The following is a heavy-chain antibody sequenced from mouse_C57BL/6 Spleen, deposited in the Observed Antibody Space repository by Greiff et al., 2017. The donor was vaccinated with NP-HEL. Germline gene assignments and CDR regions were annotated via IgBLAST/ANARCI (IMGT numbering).Heavy chain of an antibody. CDR3: ASWGITTVVATKAMDY. V-gene: IGHV1-14*01. J-gene: IGHJ4*01. Sequence: EVQLQQSGPELVKPGASVKMSCKASGYTFTSYVMHWVKQKPGQGLEWIGYIYPYNDGTKYNEKFKGKATLTSDKSSSTAYMELSSLTSEDSAVYYCASWGITTVVATKAMDYWGQGTSVTGSS. D-gene: IGHD1-1*01. CDR2: IYPYNDGT. CDR1: GYTFTSYV.